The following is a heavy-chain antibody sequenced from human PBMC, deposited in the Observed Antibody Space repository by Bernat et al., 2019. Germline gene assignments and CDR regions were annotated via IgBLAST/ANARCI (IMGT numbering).Heavy chain of an antibody. Sequence: QVQLQESGPGLVKPSETLSLTCTVSGGSISSYYWSWLRQPPGKGLEWIGYIYYSGSTNYNPSLQSRVTISVATSKNQFSLKLSSVTAADTAVYYCARVTQSGYDRNDNGFDPWGQGALVTVSS. CDR2: IYYSGST. V-gene: IGHV4-59*01. CDR3: ARVTQSGYDRNDNGFDP. D-gene: IGHD5-12*01. CDR1: GGSISSYY. J-gene: IGHJ5*02.